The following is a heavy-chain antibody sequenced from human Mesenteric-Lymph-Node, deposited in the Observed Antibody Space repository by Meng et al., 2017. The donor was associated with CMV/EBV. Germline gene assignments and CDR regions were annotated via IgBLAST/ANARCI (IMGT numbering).Heavy chain of an antibody. CDR1: GFSLRTSGVG. CDR3: AHRWRLSAVGTDWFDP. V-gene: IGHV2-5*02. D-gene: IGHD6-13*01. Sequence: QVQHTRSITLHCPSYGFSLRTSGVGMGWIRPATVKGLEGLELIYWDDDKRYSTSLKSRITITKDTSKTQAVFTMTNMDPVDTATYYCAHRWRLSAVGTDWFDPWGQGTLVTVSS. CDR2: IYWDDDK. J-gene: IGHJ5*02.